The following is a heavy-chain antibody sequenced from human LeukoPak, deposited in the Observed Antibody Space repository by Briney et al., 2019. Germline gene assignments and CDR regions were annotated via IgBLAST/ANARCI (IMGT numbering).Heavy chain of an antibody. Sequence: GGSLRLSCAASGFTVSSNYMSWVRQAPGKGLEWVSVIYSGGSTYYADSVKGRFTISRDNSKNTLYLQMNSLRADDPAVYYCASPVFGGLATRGAFDYWGQGTLVTVSS. D-gene: IGHD3-10*01. J-gene: IGHJ4*02. V-gene: IGHV3-53*01. CDR2: IYSGGST. CDR1: GFTVSSNY. CDR3: ASPVFGGLATRGAFDY.